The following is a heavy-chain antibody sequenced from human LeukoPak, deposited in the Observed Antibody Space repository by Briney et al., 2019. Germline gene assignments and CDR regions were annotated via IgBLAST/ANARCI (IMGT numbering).Heavy chain of an antibody. D-gene: IGHD3-22*01. CDR1: GGSISSSSYY. Sequence: PSETLSLTCIVSGGSISSSSYYWGWIRQPPGKGLEWIGSIYNSGNTYYNPSLKSRVTISVDTSKNQFSLKLSSVTAADTAVYYCARERYYYDSSSEGNYRGQGTLVTVSS. CDR3: ARERYYYDSSSEGNY. J-gene: IGHJ4*02. V-gene: IGHV4-39*01. CDR2: IYNSGNT.